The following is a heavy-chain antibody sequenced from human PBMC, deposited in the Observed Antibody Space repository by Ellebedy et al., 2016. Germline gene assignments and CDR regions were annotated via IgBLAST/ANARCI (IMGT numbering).Heavy chain of an antibody. V-gene: IGHV3-23*01. CDR1: GFTFSSYA. D-gene: IGHD3-22*01. CDR3: AKDRYYYYDSSGSDNWFDP. Sequence: GGSLRLXXAASGFTFSSYAMSWVRQAPGKGLEWVSAISGSGGSTYYADSVKGRFTISRDNSKNTLYLQMNSLRAEDTAVYYCAKDRYYYYDSSGSDNWFDPWGQGTLVTVSS. J-gene: IGHJ5*02. CDR2: ISGSGGST.